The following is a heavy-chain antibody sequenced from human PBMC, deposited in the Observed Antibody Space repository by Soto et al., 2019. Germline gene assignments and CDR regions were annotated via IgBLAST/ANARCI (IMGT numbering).Heavy chain of an antibody. D-gene: IGHD2-15*01. CDR1: GGSISSGGYS. V-gene: IGHV4-30-2*01. CDR3: ARELGCSGGSCSGWFDP. CDR2: IYHSGST. Sequence: SETLSLTCAVSGGSISSGGYSWSWIRQPPGKGLEWIGYIYHSGSTYYNPSLKSRVTISVDRSKNQFSLKLSSVTAADTAVHYCARELGCSGGSCSGWFDPWGQGTLVTVSS. J-gene: IGHJ5*02.